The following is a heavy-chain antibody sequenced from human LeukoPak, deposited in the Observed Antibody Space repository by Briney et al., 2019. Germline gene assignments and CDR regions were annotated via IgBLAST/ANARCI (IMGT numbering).Heavy chain of an antibody. V-gene: IGHV4-61*01. CDR2: IYYSGGT. Sequence: PSETLSLTCTVSGGSVSSGSYYWSWIRQPPGKGLEWIGYIYYSGGTNYNPSLKSRVTISVDTSKNQFSLKLSSVTAADTAVYYCARVWVDYYGSGSYYNDGAAYFDYWGQGTLVTVSS. CDR1: GGSVSSGSYY. D-gene: IGHD3-10*01. J-gene: IGHJ4*02. CDR3: ARVWVDYYGSGSYYNDGAAYFDY.